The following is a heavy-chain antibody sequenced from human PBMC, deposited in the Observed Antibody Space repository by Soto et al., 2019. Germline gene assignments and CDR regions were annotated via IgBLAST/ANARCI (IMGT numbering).Heavy chain of an antibody. V-gene: IGHV3-13*01. CDR2: IGTAGDT. CDR3: ARERWPTNGGWDY. CDR1: GFTFSSYD. Sequence: EVQLVESGGGLVQPGGSLRLSCAASGFTFSSYDMHWVRQATGKGLEWVSGIGTAGDTYYPGSVKGRFTISRENAKNSLYLQMNSLRAGDTAVYYCARERWPTNGGWDYWGQGTLVTVSS. D-gene: IGHD2-8*01. J-gene: IGHJ4*02.